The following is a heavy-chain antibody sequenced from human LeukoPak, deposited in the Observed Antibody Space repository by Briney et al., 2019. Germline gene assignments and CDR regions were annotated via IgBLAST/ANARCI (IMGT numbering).Heavy chain of an antibody. V-gene: IGHV3-30*18. D-gene: IGHD1-26*01. CDR3: AEGGSYYEHDY. CDR1: GFTFSSYG. CDR2: ISYDGSNK. J-gene: IGHJ4*02. Sequence: GRSLRLSCAASGFTFSSYGMHWVRQAPGKGLEWVAVISYDGSNKYYADSVKGRFTISRDNSKNTLYLQMNSLRAEDTAVYYCAEGGSYYEHDYWGQGTLVTVSS.